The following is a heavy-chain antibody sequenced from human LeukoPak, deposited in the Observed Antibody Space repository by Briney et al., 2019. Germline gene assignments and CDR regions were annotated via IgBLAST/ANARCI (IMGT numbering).Heavy chain of an antibody. V-gene: IGHV3-66*01. CDR2: TYNDGTT. CDR1: RFSVSGNC. D-gene: IGHD2-8*01. Sequence: QTGGSLRLSCAGSRFSVSGNCITWVRQAPGEGLEWVSVTYNDGTTFYADSVKGRFTISRDSSKNTLFIQMNSLRVEDTAVYYCAGAPGLRNGMDVWGQGTTVTVSS. CDR3: AGAPGLRNGMDV. J-gene: IGHJ6*02.